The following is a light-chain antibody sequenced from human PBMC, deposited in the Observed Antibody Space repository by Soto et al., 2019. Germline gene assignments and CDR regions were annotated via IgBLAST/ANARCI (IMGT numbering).Light chain of an antibody. Sequence: DIQMTQSPSSLSASVGDRVTITCRASQGIRSYLAWYQQRPGKAPELLIYGASTLRPGGASRFSGSGSGTEFTLSITSLQPDDFATYYCQEYNSGWRFGQGTKVDI. CDR1: QGIRSY. V-gene: IGKV1-9*01. CDR3: QEYNSGWR. J-gene: IGKJ1*01. CDR2: GAS.